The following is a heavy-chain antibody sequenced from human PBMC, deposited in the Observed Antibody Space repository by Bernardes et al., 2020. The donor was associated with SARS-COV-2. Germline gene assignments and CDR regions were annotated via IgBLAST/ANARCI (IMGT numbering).Heavy chain of an antibody. D-gene: IGHD1-26*01. CDR3: ARVKELLGNYFDY. V-gene: IGHV4-59*01. CDR2: IYYSGST. J-gene: IGHJ4*02. CDR1: GGYISSYY. Sequence: SETLSLTCTVSGGYISSYYCSWIRQPPGKGLEWIGYIYYSGSTNYNPSLKSRVTISVDTSKNQFSLKLSSVTAADTAVYYCARVKELLGNYFDYWGQGTLGTVSS.